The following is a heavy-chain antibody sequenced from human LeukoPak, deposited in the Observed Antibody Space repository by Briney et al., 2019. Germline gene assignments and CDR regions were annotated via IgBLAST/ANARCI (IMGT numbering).Heavy chain of an antibody. V-gene: IGHV3-21*01. D-gene: IGHD5-18*01. Sequence: PGGSLRLSCAASGFTFSSYSMNWVRQAPGKGLEWLSSISGSSSYIYYADSVKGRFTISRDNAKNSLYLQMNSLRAEDTAVYYCARFARSMVTIPHWGQGTLVTVSS. CDR1: GFTFSSYS. CDR2: ISGSSSYI. J-gene: IGHJ4*02. CDR3: ARFARSMVTIPH.